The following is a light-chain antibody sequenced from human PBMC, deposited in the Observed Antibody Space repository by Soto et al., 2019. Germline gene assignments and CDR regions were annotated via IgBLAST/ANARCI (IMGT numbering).Light chain of an antibody. CDR2: DAS. CDR1: QSISSW. Sequence: DIQMTQSPSTLSASVGDRVTITCRASQSISSWLAWYQQKPGKAPKLLIYDASSLQSGVPSRFSGSGSGTDFTLTISSLQPEDFATYYCLQDYNYPTFGQGTKVDIK. J-gene: IGKJ1*01. CDR3: LQDYNYPT. V-gene: IGKV1-5*01.